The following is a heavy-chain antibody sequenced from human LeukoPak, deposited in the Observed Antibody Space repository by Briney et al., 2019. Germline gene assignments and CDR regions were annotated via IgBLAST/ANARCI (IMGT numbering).Heavy chain of an antibody. CDR1: GFTVSSNY. Sequence: GGSLRLSCAASGFTVSSNYMSWVRQAPGKGLEWVSVIYSGGSTYYADSVKGRFTISRDNSKNTLYLQMNSLRAEDTAVYYCAKVSTYYYDSSGYYERQDYFDYWGQGTLVTVSS. D-gene: IGHD3-22*01. CDR2: IYSGGST. CDR3: AKVSTYYYDSSGYYERQDYFDY. J-gene: IGHJ4*02. V-gene: IGHV3-53*01.